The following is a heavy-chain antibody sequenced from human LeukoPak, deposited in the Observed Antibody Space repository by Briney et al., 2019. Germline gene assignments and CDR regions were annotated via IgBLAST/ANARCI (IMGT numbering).Heavy chain of an antibody. CDR3: ARGVDCSGGRCYRGEFDY. CDR2: IWYDGSNE. J-gene: IGHJ4*02. D-gene: IGHD2-15*01. Sequence: GGSLRLSCATSGFTFSTYAIHWVRQAPGKGLEWVAVIWYDGSNEHYVDSVKGRFTISRDNSRKTLYLQMNSLRVEDTAVYYCARGVDCSGGRCYRGEFDYWGQGTLVTVSS. CDR1: GFTFSTYA. V-gene: IGHV3-33*01.